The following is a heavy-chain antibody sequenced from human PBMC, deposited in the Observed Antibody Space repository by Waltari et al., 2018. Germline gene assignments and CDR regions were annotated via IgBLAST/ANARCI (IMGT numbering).Heavy chain of an antibody. D-gene: IGHD1-26*01. J-gene: IGHJ5*02. CDR3: AREKIVGAPCDP. CDR1: GYSFTNYY. CDR2: INPNKGGT. V-gene: IGHV1-2*06. Sequence: QVQLVQSGAEVKKPGASVKVSCKASGYSFTNYYMHWLRQDPGQGLEWMGRINPNKGGTKYAQKVQGRVTITRDTSISTAYMELSRLRSDDTAVYCCAREKIVGAPCDPWGQGTLVTVSS.